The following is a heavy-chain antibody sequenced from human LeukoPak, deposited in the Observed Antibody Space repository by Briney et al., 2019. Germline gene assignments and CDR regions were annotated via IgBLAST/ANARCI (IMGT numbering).Heavy chain of an antibody. D-gene: IGHD2-2*01. CDR1: GYTFTSYW. J-gene: IGHJ4*02. CDR3: VRLSSRSCDY. V-gene: IGHV5-51*01. CDR2: IYPGDSDT. Sequence: GESLKIYCKAAGYTFTSYWIGWVRQVPGKGLEWMGIIYPGDSDTRYSPSFQGQVTISVDESISSASLQWSFLKASDTGMYYCVRLSSRSCDYWGQGTLVTVSS.